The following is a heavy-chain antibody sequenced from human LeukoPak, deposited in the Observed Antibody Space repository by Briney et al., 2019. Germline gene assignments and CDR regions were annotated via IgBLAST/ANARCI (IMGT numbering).Heavy chain of an antibody. D-gene: IGHD6-6*01. J-gene: IGHJ5*02. CDR1: GGTFNSYA. CDR2: IIPIFGTA. CDR3: AGDKRAARPRWFDP. Sequence: SVKVSCKASGGTFNSYAISWVRQAPGQGLEWMGGIIPIFGTANYAQKFQGRVTITADESTSTAYMELSSLRSEDTAVYYCAGDKRAARPRWFDPWGQGTLVTVSS. V-gene: IGHV1-69*13.